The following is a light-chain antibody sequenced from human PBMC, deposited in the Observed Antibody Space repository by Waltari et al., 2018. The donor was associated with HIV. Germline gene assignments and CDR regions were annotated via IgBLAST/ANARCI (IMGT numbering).Light chain of an antibody. CDR2: EAA. J-gene: IGKJ2*01. CDR3: QQYDDGPRGIT. V-gene: IGKV3-15*01. CDR1: QRISAK. Sequence: EIVMTQSPPTLSVSPGQRVTLSCRASQRISAKVAWYQQRPGQAPRLLIYEAATRPTGIAARFSGSGSVTEFTLTISSLQSEDFATYFCQQYDDGPRGITFGQGTMLESK.